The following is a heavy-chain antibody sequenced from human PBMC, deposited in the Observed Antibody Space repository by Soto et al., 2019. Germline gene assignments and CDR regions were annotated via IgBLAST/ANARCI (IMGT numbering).Heavy chain of an antibody. Sequence: SGPTLVNPTQTLTLTCTFSGFSLSTSGMRVSWIRQPPGKALEWLARIDWDDDKFYNTSLKTRLTISKDSSKNQVVLTMTNMDPVDTATYYCARMFHCSGGTCSTVYWGQGALVTVSS. CDR1: GFSLSTSGMR. CDR3: ARMFHCSGGTCSTVY. CDR2: IDWDDDK. D-gene: IGHD2-15*01. J-gene: IGHJ4*02. V-gene: IGHV2-70*04.